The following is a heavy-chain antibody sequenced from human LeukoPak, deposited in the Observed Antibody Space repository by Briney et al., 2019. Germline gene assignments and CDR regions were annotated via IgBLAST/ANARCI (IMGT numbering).Heavy chain of an antibody. J-gene: IGHJ5*02. CDR2: INPNSGGT. V-gene: IGHV1-2*02. D-gene: IGHD4-11*01. Sequence: ASVKVSCKASGYTFTGYYMHWVRQAPGQGLEWMGWINPNSGGTNYAQKFQGRVTMTRDTSISTAYMELSRLRSDDTAVYYCARDNYGAEEGIGSSLVWLDPWGQGTRVTVSS. CDR1: GYTFTGYY. CDR3: ARDNYGAEEGIGSSLVWLDP.